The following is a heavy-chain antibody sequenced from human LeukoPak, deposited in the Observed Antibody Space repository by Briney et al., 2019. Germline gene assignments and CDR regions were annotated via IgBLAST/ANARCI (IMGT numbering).Heavy chain of an antibody. CDR2: IYHSGTT. Sequence: SETLSLTCTVSGGSIGSSSYYWGWIRQPPGKGLEWIGNIYHSGTTYYNSSLKSRVTISVDTSKNQFSLKLSSVTAADTAVYYCARKAGWLPGGYFDYWGQGTLVTVSS. CDR1: GGSIGSSSYY. CDR3: ARKAGWLPGGYFDY. D-gene: IGHD6-19*01. J-gene: IGHJ4*02. V-gene: IGHV4-39*07.